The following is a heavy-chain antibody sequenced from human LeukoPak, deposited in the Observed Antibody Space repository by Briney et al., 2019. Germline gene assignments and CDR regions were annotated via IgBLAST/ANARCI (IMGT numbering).Heavy chain of an antibody. CDR3: AKHSSGYLRPDY. CDR1: GFTFSSYA. D-gene: IGHD3-22*01. CDR2: ISGSGGST. J-gene: IGHJ4*02. V-gene: IGHV3-23*01. Sequence: PGGSLRLSCAASGFTFSSYAMSWVRQAPGKGLEWVSAISGSGGSTYYADSVKGRFTISRDNSKNTLYLQMKSLRAEDTAVYYCAKHSSGYLRPDYWGQGTLVTVSS.